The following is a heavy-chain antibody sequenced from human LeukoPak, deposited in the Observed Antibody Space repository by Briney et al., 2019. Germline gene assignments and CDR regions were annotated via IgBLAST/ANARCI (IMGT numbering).Heavy chain of an antibody. CDR3: ARDPPKYYYDSSGLGDY. CDR2: INPNSGGT. J-gene: IGHJ4*02. Sequence: ASVKVSCKASGYTFTGYYMHWVRQAPGQGLEWMGWINPNSGGTNYAQKFQGRVTMTRDTSISTAYMELSRLRSDDTAVYYCARDPPKYYYDSSGLGDYWGQGTLVTVSS. V-gene: IGHV1-2*02. D-gene: IGHD3-22*01. CDR1: GYTFTGYY.